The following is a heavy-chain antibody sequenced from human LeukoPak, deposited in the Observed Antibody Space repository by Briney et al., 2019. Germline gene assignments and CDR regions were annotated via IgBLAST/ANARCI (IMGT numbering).Heavy chain of an antibody. CDR2: INPSGGST. Sequence: ASVKVSCKASGYTFTSYYMHWVRQAPGQGLEWMGIINPSGGSTSYAQKFQGRVTITADESTSTAYMELSSLRSEDTAVYYCARGPPRDYYDSSGYYDWFDPWGQGTLVTVSS. D-gene: IGHD3-22*01. J-gene: IGHJ5*02. CDR1: GYTFTSYY. CDR3: ARGPPRDYYDSSGYYDWFDP. V-gene: IGHV1-46*01.